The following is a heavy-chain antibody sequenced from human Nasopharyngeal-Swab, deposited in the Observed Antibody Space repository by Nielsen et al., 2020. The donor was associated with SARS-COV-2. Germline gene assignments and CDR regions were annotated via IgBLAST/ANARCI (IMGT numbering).Heavy chain of an antibody. CDR3: TRAGSYRFDY. V-gene: IGHV3-74*01. D-gene: IGHD1-26*01. Sequence: GGSLRLSCAPSGFTFSDYWMHWVRQAPGKGLAWVSRINPAGSTTDYEDSVRGRFTISRDNAKNTLYLQMNSLTVEDSAVYFCTRAGSYRFDYWGQGTLVTVSS. J-gene: IGHJ4*02. CDR1: GFTFSDYW. CDR2: INPAGSTT.